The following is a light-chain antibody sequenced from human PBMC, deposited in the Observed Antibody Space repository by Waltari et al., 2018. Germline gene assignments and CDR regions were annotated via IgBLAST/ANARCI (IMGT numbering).Light chain of an antibody. J-gene: IGLJ3*02. CDR2: KYI. Sequence: QSVLTQPPSASGTPGQRVTISCSGSSSSIGTNTLNWYQHLPGTAPKLLIYKYIRAPAGVPDRVSGTKSCTSASLAIRGLQLEDEADYYCATWDDSLNGWVFGGRTKLTVL. CDR3: ATWDDSLNGWV. V-gene: IGLV1-44*01. CDR1: SSSIGTNT.